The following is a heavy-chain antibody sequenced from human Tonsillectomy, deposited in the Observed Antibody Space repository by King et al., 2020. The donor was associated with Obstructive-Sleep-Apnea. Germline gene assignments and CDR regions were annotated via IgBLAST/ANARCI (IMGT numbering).Heavy chain of an antibody. CDR2: ISKNGSNK. CDR3: ARGEYCSSTSCYWEYDFDY. Sequence: VQLVESGGGVVQPGRSLRLSCAASGFTFSSYAMYWVRQAPGKGLEWVAVISKNGSNKYYADSVKGRFTISHENSKNTLEVQMNSLRAADTAVYYCARGEYCSSTSCYWEYDFDYWGQGTLVTVAS. CDR1: GFTFSSYA. D-gene: IGHD2-2*01. V-gene: IGHV3-30*04. J-gene: IGHJ4*02.